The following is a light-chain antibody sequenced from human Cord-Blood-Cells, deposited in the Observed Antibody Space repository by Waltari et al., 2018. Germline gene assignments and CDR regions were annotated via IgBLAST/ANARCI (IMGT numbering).Light chain of an antibody. V-gene: IGLV2-14*01. CDR3: SPYTSSSTLYV. CDR1: SSDVGGYNY. Sequence: QSALTQPASVSGSPGQSITISCTGTSSDVGGYNYVSWYQQHPGKAPKLMIYEVSNRPSGVSKRFSGSKSGNTASLTISGLQAEDEADYYCSPYTSSSTLYVFGTGTKVTVL. J-gene: IGLJ1*01. CDR2: EVS.